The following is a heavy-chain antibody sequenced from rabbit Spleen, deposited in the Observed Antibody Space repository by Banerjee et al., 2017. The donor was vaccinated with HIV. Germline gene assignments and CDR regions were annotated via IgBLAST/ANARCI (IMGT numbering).Heavy chain of an antibody. J-gene: IGHJ2*01. CDR2: IYTGSSGIT. D-gene: IGHD2-1*01. CDR3: ARQTSTDYGGIGGAAFDP. Sequence: QSLEESGGGLVKPGASLTLTCKASGFSFNSGYDMCWVRQAPGKGLEWIACIYTGSSGITAYANWAEGRFTISKTSSTTVTLQMTSLTAADTATYFCARQTSTDYGGIGGAAFDPWGPGTLVTVS. V-gene: IGHV1S40*01. CDR1: GFSFNSGYD.